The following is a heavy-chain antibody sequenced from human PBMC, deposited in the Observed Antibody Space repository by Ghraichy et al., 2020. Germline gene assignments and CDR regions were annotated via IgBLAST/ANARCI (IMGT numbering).Heavy chain of an antibody. CDR2: IKRDGSEK. D-gene: IGHD2-21*01. CDR1: GFTFRRYW. Sequence: GESLNISCAASGFTFRRYWMSWVRQAPGKGLEWVANIKRDGSEKDYVDSVKGRFTISRDNARNSLYLQMNNLRVEDTAVYYCTRDQGASSVVVAAGGYHPESWAQGTLVTVSS. J-gene: IGHJ5*02. V-gene: IGHV3-7*04. CDR3: TRDQGASSVVVAAGGYHPES.